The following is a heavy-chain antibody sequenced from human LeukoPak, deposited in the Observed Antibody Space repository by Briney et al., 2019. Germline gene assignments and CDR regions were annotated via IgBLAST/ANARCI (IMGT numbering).Heavy chain of an antibody. D-gene: IGHD5-24*01. V-gene: IGHV3-7*04. CDR2: IKQDGSEK. Sequence: GGSLRLSCAASGFTFSSYWTSWVRQPPGKGLEWVANIKQDGSEKYYVDSVKGRFTISRDNAKNSLYLQMNSLRAEDTAVYYCARVVEMATSIDYWGQGTLVTVSS. CDR1: GFTFSSYW. CDR3: ARVVEMATSIDY. J-gene: IGHJ4*02.